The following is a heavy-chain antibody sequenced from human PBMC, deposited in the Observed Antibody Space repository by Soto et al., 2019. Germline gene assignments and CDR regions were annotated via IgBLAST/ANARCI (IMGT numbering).Heavy chain of an antibody. V-gene: IGHV3-30*18. J-gene: IGHJ4*02. CDR1: GFTFSSYG. Sequence: GGSLRLSCAASGFTFSSYGMHWVRQAPGKGLEWVAVISYDGSNKYYADSVKGRFTISRDNSKNTLYLQMNSLRAEDTAVYYCAKDWAVAARPSYYFDYWGQGTLVTVSS. CDR2: ISYDGSNK. D-gene: IGHD6-19*01. CDR3: AKDWAVAARPSYYFDY.